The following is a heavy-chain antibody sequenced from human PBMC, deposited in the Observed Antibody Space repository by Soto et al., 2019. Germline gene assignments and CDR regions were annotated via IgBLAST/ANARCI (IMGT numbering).Heavy chain of an antibody. V-gene: IGHV3-23*01. CDR3: AKDPYSSGYYYYYGMDV. J-gene: IGHJ6*02. D-gene: IGHD3-22*01. Sequence: GGSLRLSCAASGFTFSSYAMSWVRQAPGKGLEWASAISGSGGSTYYADSVKGRFTISRDNSKNTLYLQMNSLRAEDTAVYYCAKDPYSSGYYYYYGMDVWGQGTTVTVSS. CDR1: GFTFSSYA. CDR2: ISGSGGST.